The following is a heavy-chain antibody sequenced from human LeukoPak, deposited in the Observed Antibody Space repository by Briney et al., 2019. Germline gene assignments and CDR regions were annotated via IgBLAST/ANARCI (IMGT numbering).Heavy chain of an antibody. CDR1: GGTFSSYA. CDR3: SCGATIADY. V-gene: IGHV1-69*01. CDR2: IIPILGTA. D-gene: IGHD5-12*01. J-gene: IGHJ4*02. Sequence: ASVKVSCKASGGTFSSYAISWVRQAPGQGLEWMGGIIPILGTANYAQKFQGRVTITADESTSTAYMELSSLRSEDTAVYYCSCGATIADYWGQGTLVTVSS.